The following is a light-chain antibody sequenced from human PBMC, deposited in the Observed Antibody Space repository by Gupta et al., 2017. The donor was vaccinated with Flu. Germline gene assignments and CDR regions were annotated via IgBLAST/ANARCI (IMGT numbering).Light chain of an antibody. V-gene: IGKV3-11*02. CDR2: ECS. J-gene: IGKJ1*01. Sequence: PAAVSASGGERVTSSCRASQSVGNFLASYQQPVCHGPRLLLYECSIRASGLPSTCSGRGCVRDSIPTISRQEPEDSAVYYCQGGSACPQTFGPGTKVEIK. CDR1: QSVGNF. CDR3: QGGSACPQT.